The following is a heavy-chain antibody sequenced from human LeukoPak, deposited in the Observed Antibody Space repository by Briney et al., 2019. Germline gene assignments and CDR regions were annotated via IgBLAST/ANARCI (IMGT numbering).Heavy chain of an antibody. J-gene: IGHJ4*02. CDR2: ISSSSGTI. D-gene: IGHD3-9*01. V-gene: IGHV3-48*02. CDR1: GFTFSSYS. Sequence: PGGSLRLSCAPSGFTFSSYSMNWVRQAPGKGLEWVSYISSSSGTIYYADSVKGRFTISRDNAKNSLYLQMNSLRDEDTAVYYCARGYDILTGQKLLDYWGQGTLVTVSS. CDR3: ARGYDILTGQKLLDY.